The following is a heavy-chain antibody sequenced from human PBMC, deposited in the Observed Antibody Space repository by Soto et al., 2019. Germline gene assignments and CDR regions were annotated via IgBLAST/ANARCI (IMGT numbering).Heavy chain of an antibody. J-gene: IGHJ4*02. Sequence: QVQLQESGPGLVKPSQTLSLTCTVSGVSISSDIYYWTWIRQHPGKGLEWIGYIYYSGSSYYNPSLKSLVTISFDTSKKHFSRKLNSVTAAYTAVYYCAAATVTTISPDCWGQRALVSVSS. D-gene: IGHD4-17*01. CDR3: AAATVTTISPDC. CDR1: GVSISSDIYY. CDR2: IYYSGSS. V-gene: IGHV4-31*01.